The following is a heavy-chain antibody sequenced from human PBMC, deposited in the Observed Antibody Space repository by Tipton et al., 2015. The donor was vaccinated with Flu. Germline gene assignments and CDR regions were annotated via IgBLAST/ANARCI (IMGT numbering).Heavy chain of an antibody. V-gene: IGHV4-61*09. CDR2: IYTSGST. Sequence: TLSLTCSVSGDSVGSRYYWGWIRQPPGGGLEWIGQIYTSGSTKYNPSLKSRVTMSLDTSKNQFSLKMSSVTAADTAMYYCARDYGDLNWFDPWGQGTLVTVSS. CDR1: GDSVGSRYY. D-gene: IGHD4-17*01. CDR3: ARDYGDLNWFDP. J-gene: IGHJ5*02.